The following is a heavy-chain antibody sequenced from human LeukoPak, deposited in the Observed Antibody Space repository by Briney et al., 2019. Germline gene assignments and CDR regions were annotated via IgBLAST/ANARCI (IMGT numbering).Heavy chain of an antibody. CDR3: AREDHSGSHPQARFDG. CDR2: IIPFLGIA. Sequence: GASVKLSCKASGGTFTSYAISWVRQAPGQGLEWMGRIIPFLGIANYAHKYQGRVTITADKSTSTAYMELSTLRSEDTAVYYCAREDHSGSHPQARFDGWGQGTLVTVSS. V-gene: IGHV1-69*04. CDR1: GGTFTSYA. J-gene: IGHJ4*02. D-gene: IGHD1-26*01.